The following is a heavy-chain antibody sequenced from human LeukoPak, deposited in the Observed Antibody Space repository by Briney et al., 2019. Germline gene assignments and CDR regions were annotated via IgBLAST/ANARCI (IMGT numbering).Heavy chain of an antibody. J-gene: IGHJ4*02. CDR2: IYNDGTT. V-gene: IGHV3-53*01. CDR3: ARDPQVSY. CDR1: GVILSSNY. Sequence: GRSLRLSCAASGVILSSNYMTWVRQAPGKGIEWVSVIYNDGTTFYADSVKGRFTIPRDTSKNALYLQMNNLSAHDTAVYYCARDPQVSYGGQGALVTVSS.